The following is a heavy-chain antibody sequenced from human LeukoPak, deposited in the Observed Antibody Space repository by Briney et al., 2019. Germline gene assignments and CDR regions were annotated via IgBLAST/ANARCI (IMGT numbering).Heavy chain of an antibody. CDR2: ISSSSSYI. V-gene: IGHV3-21*01. CDR3: AREYSYGPYYFDY. Sequence: GRSLRLSCAASGFTFSSYGMHWVRQAPGKGLEWVSSISSSSSYIYYADSVKGRFTISRDNAKNSLYLQMNSLRAEDTAVYYCAREYSYGPYYFDYWGQGTLVTVSS. D-gene: IGHD5-18*01. CDR1: GFTFSSYG. J-gene: IGHJ4*02.